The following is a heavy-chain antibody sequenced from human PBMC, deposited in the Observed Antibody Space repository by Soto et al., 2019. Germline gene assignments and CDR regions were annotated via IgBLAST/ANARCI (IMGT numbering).Heavy chain of an antibody. CDR2: ISPDGSIT. CDR1: GFTFRSYW. J-gene: IGHJ4*02. V-gene: IGHV3-74*01. CDR3: TREVATVPDY. D-gene: IGHD6-13*01. Sequence: EVQLVESGGGLVQPGGSLRLSCAASGFTFRSYWMHWVRQAPGKGLVWVSRISPDGSITNYADSVKGRFTISRDNAKNTLFLQMNSLRAEDRAVYYCTREVATVPDYWGQGTLVTVSS.